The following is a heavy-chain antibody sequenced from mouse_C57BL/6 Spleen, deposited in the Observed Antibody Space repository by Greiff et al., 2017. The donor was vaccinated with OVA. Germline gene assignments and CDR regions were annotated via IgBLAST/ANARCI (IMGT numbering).Heavy chain of an antibody. J-gene: IGHJ2*01. Sequence: QVQLQQSGPELVKPGASVKISCKASGYAFTSYWMNWVKQRPGKGLEWIGQIDPDDGDTNYNGKFKGKATLTVDKSSSTAYMQLSSLTSEDSAVYFCARDGDAEDWGQGTTLTVSS. V-gene: IGHV1-82*01. CDR1: GYAFTSYW. CDR2: IDPDDGDT. CDR3: ARDGDAED.